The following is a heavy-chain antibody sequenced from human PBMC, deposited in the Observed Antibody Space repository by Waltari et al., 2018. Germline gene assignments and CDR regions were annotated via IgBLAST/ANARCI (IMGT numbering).Heavy chain of an antibody. D-gene: IGHD1-26*01. CDR2: IYTSGST. J-gene: IGHJ4*02. CDR3: ARAGKAGSYWVIDY. CDR1: GGSISSYY. V-gene: IGHV4-4*07. Sequence: QVQLQESGPGLVKPSETLSLTCTVSGGSISSYYWSWIRQPAGKGLEWIGRIYTSGSTNYNHSLKSRVTISVDKSKNQFSLKLSSVTAADTAVYYCARAGKAGSYWVIDYWGQGTLVTVSS.